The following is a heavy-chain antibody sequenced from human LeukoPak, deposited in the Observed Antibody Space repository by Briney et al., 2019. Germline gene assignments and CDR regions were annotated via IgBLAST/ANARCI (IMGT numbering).Heavy chain of an antibody. V-gene: IGHV3-23*01. Sequence: GSLRLSWAVSGITLNNYGMGWVPQAPGEGLEWVVVISDCGGRTNYADSVKGPITLSKDQPKNTPVLAMNSPRAQGQAGVLCAKQCFVIRLIVGELHKEAYYVDSWGQGALVTVSS. D-gene: IGHD2-15*01. CDR1: GITLNNYG. J-gene: IGHJ4*02. CDR3: AKQCFVIRLIVGELHKEAYYVDS. CDR2: ISDCGGRT.